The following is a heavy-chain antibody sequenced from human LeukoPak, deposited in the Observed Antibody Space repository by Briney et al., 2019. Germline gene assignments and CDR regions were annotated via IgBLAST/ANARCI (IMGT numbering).Heavy chain of an antibody. CDR3: AKDAEPYCSSASCYDRGFDY. J-gene: IGHJ4*02. CDR2: ISSGGTTI. D-gene: IGHD2-2*01. CDR1: GFTFSSYE. Sequence: GGSLRLSCAASGFTFSSYEMNWVRQGPGKGLEWVSYISSGGTTIYYADSVKGRFTISRDNAKNSLYLQINSLSAEDTAVYYCAKDAEPYCSSASCYDRGFDYWGQGTLVTVSS. V-gene: IGHV3-48*03.